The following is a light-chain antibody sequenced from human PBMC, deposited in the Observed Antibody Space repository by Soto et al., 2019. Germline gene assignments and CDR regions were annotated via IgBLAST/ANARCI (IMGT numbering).Light chain of an antibody. V-gene: IGKV3D-15*01. CDR2: GAS. J-gene: IGKJ4*01. Sequence: EIVMPQSPATLSVSPGETATLSCRASQSVSSYLAWYQHTPGQAPRLLIYGASTRAPGVPARFSGGGSGTEVQLTIRSLQSEDFAVYYCQQYDNWPPRLAFGGGTKVGI. CDR1: QSVSSY. CDR3: QQYDNWPPRLA.